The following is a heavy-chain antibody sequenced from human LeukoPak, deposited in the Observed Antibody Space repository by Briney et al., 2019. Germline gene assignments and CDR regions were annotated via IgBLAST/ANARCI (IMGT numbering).Heavy chain of an antibody. D-gene: IGHD3-22*01. CDR3: ARGLN. J-gene: IGHJ4*02. CDR1: GGSISSSGYY. CDR2: IFYSGST. Sequence: SETLSLICTVSGGSISSSGYYWGWIRQPPGKGLEWIGSIFYSGSTYYNPSLKSRVTISVDTSKNQFSLKLSSVTAADTAVYYCARGLNWVQGTLVTVSS. V-gene: IGHV4-39*01.